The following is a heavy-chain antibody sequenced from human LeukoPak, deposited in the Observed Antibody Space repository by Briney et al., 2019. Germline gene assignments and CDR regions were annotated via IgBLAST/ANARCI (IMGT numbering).Heavy chain of an antibody. V-gene: IGHV3-30*03. CDR3: ARDHPFVVVITGFDL. D-gene: IGHD3-22*01. CDR2: ISYDGNNK. Sequence: GRSLRLSCAASGFTFSSYDMHWVRQAPGKGLEWVAVISYDGNNKYYTDSVKGRFTISRDNSKNTLYLQMNSLRAEDTAVYYCARDHPFVVVITGFDLWGRGTLVTVSS. J-gene: IGHJ2*01. CDR1: GFTFSSYD.